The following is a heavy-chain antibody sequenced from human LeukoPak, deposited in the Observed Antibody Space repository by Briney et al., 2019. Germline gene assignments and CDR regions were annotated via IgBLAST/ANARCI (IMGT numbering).Heavy chain of an antibody. V-gene: IGHV4-59*08. CDR3: ARLLAVAGNGGYYYYYGMDV. CDR2: IYYSGST. Sequence: SETLSLTCTVSGGSISSYYWCWIRQPPGKGLEWIGYIYYSGSTNYNPSLKSRVTISVDTSRNQFSLKLSSVTAADTAVYYCARLLAVAGNGGYYYYYGMDVWGQGTTVTVSS. CDR1: GGSISSYY. D-gene: IGHD6-19*01. J-gene: IGHJ6*02.